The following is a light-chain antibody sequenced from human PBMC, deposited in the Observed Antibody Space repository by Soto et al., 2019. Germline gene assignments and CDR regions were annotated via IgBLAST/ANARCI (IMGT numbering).Light chain of an antibody. V-gene: IGLV2-14*01. CDR1: SSDVGGYNY. J-gene: IGLJ1*01. CDR2: EVS. CDR3: SSYTSSSTRYX. Sequence: QSALTQPASVSGSPGQSITISCTGTSSDVGGYNYVSWYQQHPGKAPKLMIYEVSNRPSGVSNRFSGSKSGNTASLTISGLQAEDEADYYCSSYTSSSTRYXXXTGXKLTVL.